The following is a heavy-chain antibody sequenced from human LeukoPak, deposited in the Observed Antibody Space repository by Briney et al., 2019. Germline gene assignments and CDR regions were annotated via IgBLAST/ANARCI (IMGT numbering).Heavy chain of an antibody. Sequence: ASVKVSCKASGYTFTIYYMHWVRQAPGQGLEWMGWINPNSGATSYAQRFQGRVTMTRDTSISTANMELSGLTSDDTAVYYCARNPPHCTSTSCYNDYWGQGTLVTVSS. CDR2: INPNSGAT. J-gene: IGHJ4*02. CDR3: ARNPPHCTSTSCYNDY. CDR1: GYTFTIYY. D-gene: IGHD2-2*02. V-gene: IGHV1-2*02.